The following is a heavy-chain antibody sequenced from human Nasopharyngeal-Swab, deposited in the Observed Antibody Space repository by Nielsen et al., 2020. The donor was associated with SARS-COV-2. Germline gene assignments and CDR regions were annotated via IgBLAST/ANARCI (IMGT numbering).Heavy chain of an antibody. D-gene: IGHD3-16*01. CDR1: GFTFSSYA. CDR3: ARDPDDYVWGGEGVFDY. J-gene: IGHJ4*02. CDR2: ISYDGSNK. V-gene: IGHV3-30*09. Sequence: GESLKISCAASGFTFSSYAMHWVRQAPGRGLEWVAVISYDGSNKYYADSVKGRFAISRDNSKNTLYLQMNSLRGEDTAVYYCARDPDDYVWGGEGVFDYWGQGTLVTVSS.